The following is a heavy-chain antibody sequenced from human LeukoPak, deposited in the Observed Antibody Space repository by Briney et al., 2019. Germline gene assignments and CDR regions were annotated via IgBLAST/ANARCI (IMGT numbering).Heavy chain of an antibody. Sequence: PGGSLRLSCAASGFTFSSYSMNWVRQAPGKGLEWVSYISSSSSTIYYADSVKGRFTISRDNAKNSLYLQMNSLRAEDTAVYYCACVPFWSGTSECDPWGQGTLVTVSS. CDR3: ACVPFWSGTSECDP. CDR2: ISSSSSTI. D-gene: IGHD3-3*01. V-gene: IGHV3-48*01. CDR1: GFTFSSYS. J-gene: IGHJ5*02.